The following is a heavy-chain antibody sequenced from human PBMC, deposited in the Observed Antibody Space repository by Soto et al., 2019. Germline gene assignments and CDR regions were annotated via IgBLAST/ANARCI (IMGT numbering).Heavy chain of an antibody. V-gene: IGHV3-23*01. D-gene: IGHD3-10*01. Sequence: VGSLRLSCAASGFTFSSYAMSWVRQAPEKGLEWVSAISGSGGSTYYADSVKGRFTISRDNSKNTLYLQMNSLRAEDTAVYYCAKSPPPVVRGVTYYYYGMDVWGQGTTVTVSS. J-gene: IGHJ6*02. CDR2: ISGSGGST. CDR3: AKSPPPVVRGVTYYYYGMDV. CDR1: GFTFSSYA.